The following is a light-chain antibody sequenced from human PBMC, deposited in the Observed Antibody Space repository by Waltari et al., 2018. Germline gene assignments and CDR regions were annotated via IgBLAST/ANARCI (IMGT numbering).Light chain of an antibody. Sequence: SSELTQDPAVSVALGQTVRITCQGDSLRSYYASWYQQKPGQAPVLVIYGKNNRPSGIPDRFSGSSAGKTASLTITGAQAEEEADYYCNSRDSSGNVVFGGGTKLTVL. CDR2: GKN. CDR1: SLRSYY. V-gene: IGLV3-19*01. CDR3: NSRDSSGNVV. J-gene: IGLJ2*01.